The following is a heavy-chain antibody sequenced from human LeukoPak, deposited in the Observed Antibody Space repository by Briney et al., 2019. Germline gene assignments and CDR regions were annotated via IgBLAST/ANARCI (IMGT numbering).Heavy chain of an antibody. D-gene: IGHD6-19*01. CDR1: GFTLSSYA. CDR3: SVAGKGTEYYFDY. V-gene: IGHV3-30-3*01. CDR2: ISYDGSNK. J-gene: IGHJ4*02. Sequence: PGGSLRLSCAASGFTLSSYAMHWVRQAPGKGLEWVAVISYDGSNKYYADSVKGRFTISRDNSKNTLYLQMNSLRAEDTAVYYCSVAGKGTEYYFDYWGQGTLVTVSS.